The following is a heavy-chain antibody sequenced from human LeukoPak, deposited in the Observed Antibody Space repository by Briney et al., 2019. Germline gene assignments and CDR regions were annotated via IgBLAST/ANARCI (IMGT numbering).Heavy chain of an antibody. CDR2: INHNGNVN. Sequence: GGSLRLSCAASGFTFSSYWMNGAGQAPGKGLEWVASINHNGNVNYYVDSVKGRFTISRDNANNSLYLQMSNLRAEDTAVYFCARGGGLDVWGQGATVTVSS. V-gene: IGHV3-7*03. CDR1: GFTFSSYW. D-gene: IGHD3-16*01. CDR3: ARGGGLDV. J-gene: IGHJ6*02.